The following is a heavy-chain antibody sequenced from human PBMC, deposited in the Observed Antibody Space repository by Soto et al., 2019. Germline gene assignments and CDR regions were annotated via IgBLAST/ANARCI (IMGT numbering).Heavy chain of an antibody. CDR2: INPSGGST. Sequence: GASVKVSCTESGYTFTSYYMHWVRQAPGQGLEWMGIINPSGGSTSYAQKFQGRVTINPDPSNNQLSLQLNSVTPDDTAVYYCVRLVGNSWLDSWGPGTLVTVSS. D-gene: IGHD2-2*01. V-gene: IGHV1-46*01. CDR3: VRLVGNSWLDS. J-gene: IGHJ5*01. CDR1: GYTFTSYY.